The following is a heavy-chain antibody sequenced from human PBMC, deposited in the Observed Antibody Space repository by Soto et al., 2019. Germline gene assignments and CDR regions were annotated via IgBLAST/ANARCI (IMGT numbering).Heavy chain of an antibody. CDR3: AREVASYGSTYNAS. J-gene: IGHJ5*02. V-gene: IGHV4-59*02. Sequence: SETLSLTCSVSGGSVRNYYWTWIREPPGKGLEWIGYIYSTGTTKFNPSLRGRVTISVDTSRNQFSLDLKSVTAADTAGYYCAREVASYGSTYNASWGQGPLITVSS. CDR1: GGSVRNYY. D-gene: IGHD5-18*01. CDR2: IYSTGTT.